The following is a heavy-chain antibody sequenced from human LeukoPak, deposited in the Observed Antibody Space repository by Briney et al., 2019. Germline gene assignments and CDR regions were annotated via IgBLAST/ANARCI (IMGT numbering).Heavy chain of an antibody. J-gene: IGHJ4*02. CDR2: ISGSGGTT. V-gene: IGHV3-23*01. CDR3: ARGPTALLLWFGESSPNFDY. Sequence: GGSLRLSCAASGFTFNSYAMTWVRQAPGKGLEWVSAISGSGGTTYYADSVKGRFTISRDNSKNTLYLQMNSLRAEDTAVYYCARGPTALLLWFGESSPNFDYWGQGTLVTVSS. CDR1: GFTFNSYA. D-gene: IGHD3-10*01.